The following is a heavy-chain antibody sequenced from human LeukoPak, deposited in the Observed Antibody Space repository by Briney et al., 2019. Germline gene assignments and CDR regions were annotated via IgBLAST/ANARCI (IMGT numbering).Heavy chain of an antibody. Sequence: QASETLSLTCAVYGGSFSGYYWSWIRQPPGKGLEWFGEINHSGSTNYNPSLKSRVTISVDTSKNQFYLKLSSVTAADTAVYYCASNDRSCRYYYYGMDVRGQGTTVTVPS. CDR3: ASNDRSCRYYYYGMDV. V-gene: IGHV4-34*01. D-gene: IGHD3-22*01. J-gene: IGHJ6*02. CDR2: INHSGST. CDR1: GGSFSGYY.